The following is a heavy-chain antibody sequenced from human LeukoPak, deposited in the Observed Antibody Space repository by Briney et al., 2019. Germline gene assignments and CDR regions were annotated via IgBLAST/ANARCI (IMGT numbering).Heavy chain of an antibody. CDR1: GFTFSSYA. J-gene: IGHJ4*02. V-gene: IGHV3-23*01. CDR2: ISGSGGST. D-gene: IGHD2-15*01. CDR3: AKAEGYCSGGSCSYYFDY. Sequence: GGSLRLSCAASGFTFSSYAMSWVRQAPGKGLEWVSAISGSGGSTYYADSVKGRFTISRGNSKNTLYLQMNSLRAEDTAVYYCAKAEGYCSGGSCSYYFDYWGQGTLVTVSS.